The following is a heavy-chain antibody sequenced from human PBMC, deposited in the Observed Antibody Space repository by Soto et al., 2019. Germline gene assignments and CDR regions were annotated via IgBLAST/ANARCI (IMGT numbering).Heavy chain of an antibody. J-gene: IGHJ4*02. V-gene: IGHV3-53*02. D-gene: IGHD3-10*01. CDR2: IYSGGST. CDR3: ARDPCGGRRGYSDY. CDR1: GFTVSSNY. Sequence: EVQLVETGGGLIQPGGSLRLSCAASGFTVSSNYMSWVRQAPGKGLEWVSVIYSGGSTYYADSVKGRFTISRDNSKNTLYLQMNSLRAEDTAVYYCARDPCGGRRGYSDYWGQGTLVTVSS.